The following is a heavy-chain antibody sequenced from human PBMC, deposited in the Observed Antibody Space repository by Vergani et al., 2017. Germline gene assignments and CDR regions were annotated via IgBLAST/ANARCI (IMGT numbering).Heavy chain of an antibody. D-gene: IGHD1-1*01. CDR3: AREITSARSMDV. CDR1: GFTVSSNY. V-gene: IGHV3-66*02. Sequence: EVQLVESGGGLVQPGGSLRLSCAASGFTVSSNYMSWVRQAPGKGLEWVSIIYSGGSTYYADSVKGRFTISRDNSKNTLYLQMNSLRAEDTAVYYCAREITSARSMDVWGQGTTVTVSS. J-gene: IGHJ6*02. CDR2: IYSGGST.